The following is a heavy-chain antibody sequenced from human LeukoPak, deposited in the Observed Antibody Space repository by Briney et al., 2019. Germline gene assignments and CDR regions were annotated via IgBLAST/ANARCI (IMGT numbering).Heavy chain of an antibody. CDR3: AKHRVIRIMITFGGVIATDAFDI. CDR2: ISGSGGST. Sequence: GGSLRLSCAASGFTFSSYAMSWVRQAPGKGLEWVSAISGSGGSTYYADSVKGRFTISRDNSKNTLYLQMNSLRAEDTAVYYCAKHRVIRIMITFGGVIATDAFDIWGQGTMVTVSS. J-gene: IGHJ3*02. D-gene: IGHD3-16*02. V-gene: IGHV3-23*01. CDR1: GFTFSSYA.